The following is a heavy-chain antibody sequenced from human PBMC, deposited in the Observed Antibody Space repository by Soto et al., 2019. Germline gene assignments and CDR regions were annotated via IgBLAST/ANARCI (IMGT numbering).Heavy chain of an antibody. CDR2: IYYSGST. CDR3: ARWARTSIGGKDFDY. CDR1: GGSISSGGYY. J-gene: IGHJ4*02. V-gene: IGHV4-31*03. D-gene: IGHD3-16*01. Sequence: SETLSLTCTVSGGSISSGGYYWSWIRQHPGKGLEWIGYIYYSGSTYYNPSLKSRVTISVDTSKNQFSLKLTSVTAADTAVYYCARWARTSIGGKDFDYWGQGTLVTVSS.